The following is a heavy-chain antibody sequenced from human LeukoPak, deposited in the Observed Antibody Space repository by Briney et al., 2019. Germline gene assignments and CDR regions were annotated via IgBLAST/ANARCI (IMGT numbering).Heavy chain of an antibody. CDR3: ARETIARERGITMKRDTPDAFDI. Sequence: GASVKVSCKASGGTFSSYAISWVRQAPGQGLEWMGGIIPIFGTANYAQKFQGRVTITADGSTSTAYMELSSLRSEDTAVYYWARETIARERGITMKRDTPDAFDIWGQGTMVTVSS. CDR2: IIPIFGTA. J-gene: IGHJ3*02. CDR1: GGTFSSYA. V-gene: IGHV1-69*01. D-gene: IGHD3-22*01.